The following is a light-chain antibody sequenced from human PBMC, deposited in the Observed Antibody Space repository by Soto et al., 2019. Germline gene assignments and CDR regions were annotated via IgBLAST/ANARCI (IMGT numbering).Light chain of an antibody. J-gene: IGKJ3*01. V-gene: IGKV2-28*01. CDR1: QSLLHSNGYNY. CDR3: KLALQNPLFS. CDR2: LGS. Sequence: DIVMTQSPLSLPVTPGEPASISCRSSQSLLHSNGYNYLDWYLQKPGQSPQLLIYLGSNRASGVHDRFSGSQTGSDLTLKISSVDAEDVKDYYCKLALQNPLFSFGPGTRVDIK.